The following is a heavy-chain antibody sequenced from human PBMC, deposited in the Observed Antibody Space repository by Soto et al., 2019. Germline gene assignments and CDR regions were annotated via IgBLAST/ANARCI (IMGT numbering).Heavy chain of an antibody. J-gene: IGHJ5*02. Sequence: ASVKVSCKASGYTFTSYAMHWVRQAPGQRLEWMGWINAGNGNTKYSQKFQGRVTITRDTSASTAYMELSSLRSEDTAVYYCARDYSDSSGYWNWFDPWGQGTLVTVSS. CDR1: GYTFTSYA. CDR3: ARDYSDSSGYWNWFDP. V-gene: IGHV1-3*01. CDR2: INAGNGNT. D-gene: IGHD3-22*01.